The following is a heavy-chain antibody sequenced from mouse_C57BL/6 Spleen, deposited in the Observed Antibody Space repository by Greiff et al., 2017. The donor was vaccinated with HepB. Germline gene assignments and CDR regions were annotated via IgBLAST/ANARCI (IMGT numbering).Heavy chain of an antibody. CDR2: ISSGSSTI. Sequence: EVKLVESGGGLVKPGGSLKLSCAASGFTFSDYGMHWVRQAPEKGLEWVAYISSGSSTIYYADTVKGRFTISRDNAKNTLFLQMTSLRSEDTAMYYCATSYGSNPFAMDYWGQGTSVTVSS. D-gene: IGHD1-1*01. V-gene: IGHV5-17*01. CDR1: GFTFSDYG. J-gene: IGHJ4*01. CDR3: ATSYGSNPFAMDY.